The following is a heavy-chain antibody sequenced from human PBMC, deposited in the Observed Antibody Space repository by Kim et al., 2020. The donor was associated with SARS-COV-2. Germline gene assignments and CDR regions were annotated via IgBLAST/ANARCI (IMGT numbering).Heavy chain of an antibody. CDR1: GFTFDDYG. CDR2: INWNGGST. D-gene: IGHD1-26*01. Sequence: GGSLRLSCAASGFTFDDYGMSWVRQAPGKGLEWVSGINWNGGSTGYADSVKGRFTISRDNAKNSLYLQMNSLRAEDTAFYYCAREAPLHSGHYNWFDPWGQGTLVTVSS. J-gene: IGHJ5*02. V-gene: IGHV3-20*04. CDR3: AREAPLHSGHYNWFDP.